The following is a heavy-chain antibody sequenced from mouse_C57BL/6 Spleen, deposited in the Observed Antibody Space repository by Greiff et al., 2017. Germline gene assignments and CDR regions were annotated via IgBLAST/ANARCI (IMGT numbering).Heavy chain of an antibody. CDR3: ARARYYGSSYAMDY. D-gene: IGHD1-1*01. V-gene: IGHV5-16*01. CDR1: GFTFSDYY. Sequence: EVMLVESEGGLVQPGSSMKLSCTASGFTFSDYYMAWVRQVPEKGLEWVANINYDGSSTYYLDSLKSRFIISRDNAKNILYLQMSSLKSEDTATYYCARARYYGSSYAMDYWGQGTSVTVSS. J-gene: IGHJ4*01. CDR2: INYDGSST.